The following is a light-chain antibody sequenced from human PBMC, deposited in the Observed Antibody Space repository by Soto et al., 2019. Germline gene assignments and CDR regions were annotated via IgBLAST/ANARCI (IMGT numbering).Light chain of an antibody. CDR3: CSYAGDNTLI. J-gene: IGLJ2*01. Sequence: QSVLTQPASVSGSPGQSITISCAGTSSDVGSYNLVSWYQQHPGKAPKLMIHEVSKRPSGVSDRFSGSKSGNTASLTISGLQGEDEAEYYCCSYAGDNTLIFGGGTKLTVL. V-gene: IGLV2-23*02. CDR1: SSDVGSYNL. CDR2: EVS.